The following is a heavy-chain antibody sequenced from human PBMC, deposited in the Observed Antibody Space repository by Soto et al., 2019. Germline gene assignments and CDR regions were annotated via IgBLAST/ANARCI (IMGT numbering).Heavy chain of an antibody. V-gene: IGHV4-59*01. D-gene: IGHD3-10*01. CDR3: ARTQSRGYFDY. Sequence: PSETLSLTCTVSGGSISSYYWSWIRQAPGTGLEWIAYIHHSGSTNYNPSLKSRITISEDTSKNQFSLKLSSVTAADTAVYYCARTQSRGYFDYWGQGAQVTVSS. J-gene: IGHJ4*02. CDR1: GGSISSYY. CDR2: IHHSGST.